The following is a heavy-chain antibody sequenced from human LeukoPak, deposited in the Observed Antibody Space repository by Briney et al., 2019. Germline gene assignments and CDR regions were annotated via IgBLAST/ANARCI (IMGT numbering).Heavy chain of an antibody. J-gene: IGHJ3*02. Sequence: GGSLRLSCVASGFTFSGHWMSWVRQAPGKGLEWVAVISYDGSNKYYADSVKGRFTISRDNSKNTLYLQMNSLRAEDTAVYYCARSFRRWIQLWTDAFDIWGQGTMVTVSS. D-gene: IGHD5-18*01. CDR3: ARSFRRWIQLWTDAFDI. CDR2: ISYDGSNK. CDR1: GFTFSGHW. V-gene: IGHV3-30-3*01.